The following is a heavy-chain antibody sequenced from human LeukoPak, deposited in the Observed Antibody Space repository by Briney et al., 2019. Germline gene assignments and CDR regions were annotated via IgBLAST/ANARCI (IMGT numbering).Heavy chain of an antibody. CDR3: AAGVGYYDSSGYHDYYYYMDV. V-gene: IGHV1-58*02. D-gene: IGHD3-22*01. J-gene: IGHJ6*03. CDR2: IVVGSGNT. CDR1: GFTFTSSA. Sequence: SVKVSFKASGFTFTSSAMQWVRRARGQRGEWIGWIVVGSGNTNYSQKFQERVTITRDMSTSTAYMELSSLRSEDTAVYYCAAGVGYYDSSGYHDYYYYMDVWGKGTTVTISS.